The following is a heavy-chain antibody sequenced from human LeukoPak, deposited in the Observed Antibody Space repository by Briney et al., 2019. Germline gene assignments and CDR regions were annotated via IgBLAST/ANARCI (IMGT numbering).Heavy chain of an antibody. CDR1: GGSISNYY. CDR2: IYYTGST. V-gene: IGHV4-59*01. Sequence: SETLSLTCTVSGGSISNYYWNWIRQPPGEGLEWIGYIYYTGSTNYNPSLKSRVTMSVDTSKNQFSLNLKSVTPEDTAVYYCARDRAPTSYYYYYMDVWGKGTTVTVSS. CDR3: ARDRAPTSYYYYYMDV. D-gene: IGHD2-2*01. J-gene: IGHJ6*03.